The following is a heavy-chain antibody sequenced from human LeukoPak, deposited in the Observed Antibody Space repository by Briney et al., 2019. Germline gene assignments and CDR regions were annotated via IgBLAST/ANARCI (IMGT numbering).Heavy chain of an antibody. CDR3: ARWRGLQSEFDC. CDR2: IGLDGAQK. J-gene: IGHJ4*02. Sequence: GGSLRLSCAASGFTFSSHSMGWVRQAPGKGLACVATIGLDGAQKDFVGSVKGRFTLSRDNAKNSLFLEMNRLRVEDTAVYYCARWRGLQSEFDCWGQGTLVTVSS. CDR1: GFTFSSHS. D-gene: IGHD5-24*01. V-gene: IGHV3-7*01.